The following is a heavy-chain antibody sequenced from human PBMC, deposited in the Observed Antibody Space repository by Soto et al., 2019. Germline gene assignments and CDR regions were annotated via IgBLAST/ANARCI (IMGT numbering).Heavy chain of an antibody. V-gene: IGHV1-18*01. CDR1: NYNFDSAG. CDR3: ANQGNPLMDV. D-gene: IGHD2-2*01. CDR2: IYVSNGYT. J-gene: IGHJ6*02. Sequence: VQLVQSGGEVKKPGASVKVSCKTSNYNFDSAGITWLRQAPGQGLEWMGWIYVSNGYTNNAQKFEDRVTLATEISTRTVYMELRSLRSDDRAVYYCANQGNPLMDVWGQGTTVAVSS.